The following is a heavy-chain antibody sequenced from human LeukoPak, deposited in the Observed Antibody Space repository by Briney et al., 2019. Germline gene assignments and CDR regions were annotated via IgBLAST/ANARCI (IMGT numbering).Heavy chain of an antibody. CDR1: GFTFTNNF. CDR2: IKQDGSET. J-gene: IGHJ4*02. Sequence: GGSLRLSCAASGFTFTNNFMSWVRQVPGKGLEWVANIKQDGSETTYADSVKGRFTISRDNAKNSLYLQMNSLRAEDTAVYYCARAHEYDTSGYSFDYWGQGTLVTVSS. D-gene: IGHD3-22*01. CDR3: ARAHEYDTSGYSFDY. V-gene: IGHV3-7*01.